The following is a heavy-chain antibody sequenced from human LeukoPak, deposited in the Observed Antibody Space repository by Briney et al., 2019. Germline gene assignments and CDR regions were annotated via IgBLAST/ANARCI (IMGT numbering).Heavy chain of an antibody. J-gene: IGHJ4*02. V-gene: IGHV4-38-2*02. CDR1: GYSISSGYY. CDR3: ARGGVGSYEGFDY. CDR2: IYHSGST. Sequence: KASETLSLTCTVSGYSISSGYYWGWIRQPPGKRLEWIGSIYHSGSTYYNPSLKSRVTISVDTSKNQFSLKLSSVTAADTAVYYCARGGVGSYEGFDYWGQGTLVTVSS. D-gene: IGHD3-16*01.